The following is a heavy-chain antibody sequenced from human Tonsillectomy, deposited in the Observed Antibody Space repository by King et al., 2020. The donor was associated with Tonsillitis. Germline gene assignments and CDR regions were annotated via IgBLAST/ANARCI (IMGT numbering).Heavy chain of an antibody. D-gene: IGHD1-26*01. CDR2: VFHSGVT. V-gene: IGHV4-38-2*02. J-gene: IGHJ4*02. CDR1: GYSISSGYF. CDR3: ARDRTSTSEMDY. Sequence: VQLQESGPTLVRPSETLSLTCAVSGYSISSGYFWGWIRQPPGTGLEWIGTVFHSGVTYYNPSLASRVTISADTSKNQFSLTLTSVTAADSAVYYCARDRTSTSEMDYWGQGTLVTVSS.